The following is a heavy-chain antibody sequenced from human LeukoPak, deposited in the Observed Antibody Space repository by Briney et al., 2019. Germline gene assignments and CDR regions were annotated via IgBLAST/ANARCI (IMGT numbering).Heavy chain of an antibody. Sequence: ASVKVFCKASGYTFTGYYMHWVRQAPGQGLEWMGWINPNSGGTRYAQKFQGRVILTRDTSINTAYMELTRLQSDDTAVYYCAKDRGELLDYWGQGTLVTVSS. D-gene: IGHD1-7*01. CDR1: GYTFTGYY. CDR2: INPNSGGT. J-gene: IGHJ4*02. V-gene: IGHV1-2*02. CDR3: AKDRGELLDY.